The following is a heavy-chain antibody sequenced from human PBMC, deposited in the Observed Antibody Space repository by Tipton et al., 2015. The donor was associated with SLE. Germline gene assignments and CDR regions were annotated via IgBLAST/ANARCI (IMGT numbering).Heavy chain of an antibody. CDR3: ARDPRGYSAPGYFDY. V-gene: IGHV4-4*08. CDR2: IYTSGST. J-gene: IGHJ4*02. CDR1: GGSISSYY. D-gene: IGHD5-18*01. Sequence: TLSLTCTVSGGSISSYYWSWIRQPPGKGLEWIGYIYTSGSTNYNPSLKSRVTISVDTSKNQFSLKLSSVTAADTAVYYCARDPRGYSAPGYFDYWGQGTLVTVSS.